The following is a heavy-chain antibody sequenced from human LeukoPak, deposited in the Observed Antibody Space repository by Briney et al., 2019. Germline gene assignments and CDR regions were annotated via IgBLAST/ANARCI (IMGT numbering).Heavy chain of an antibody. CDR2: IKGKTDGGTA. J-gene: IGHJ4*02. Sequence: PGGSLRLSCAASGFTLDDYTMSWVRQAPGKGLEWVGLIKGKTDGGTADYAAFVKGRFTISRDDSKNTLYLQVNSLKTEDTAVYYCTTREKHLDYWGQGTLVTVSS. V-gene: IGHV3-15*01. CDR3: TTREKHLDY. CDR1: GFTLDDYT.